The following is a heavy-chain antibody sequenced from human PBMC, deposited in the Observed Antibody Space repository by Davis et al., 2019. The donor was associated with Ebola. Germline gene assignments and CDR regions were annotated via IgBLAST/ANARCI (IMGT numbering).Heavy chain of an antibody. CDR3: WGGGMDV. V-gene: IGHV3-73*01. D-gene: IGHD3-16*01. J-gene: IGHJ6*02. Sequence: GESLKISCAASGFTFSGSAMYWVRQASGKGLEWVGRIRSKANSYATAYAASVKGRFTISRDDSKNTAYLQMNSLKTEDTAVYYCWGGGMDVWGQGTTVTVSS. CDR1: GFTFSGSA. CDR2: IRSKANSYAT.